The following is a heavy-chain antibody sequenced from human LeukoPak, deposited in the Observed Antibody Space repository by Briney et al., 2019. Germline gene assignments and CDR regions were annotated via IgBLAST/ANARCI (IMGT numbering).Heavy chain of an antibody. CDR3: AKVRGVVAVAGSYSY. D-gene: IGHD6-19*01. CDR1: GFTFDDYA. CDR2: ISWNSGSI. Sequence: GRSLRLSCAASGFTFDDYAMHWVRQAPGKGLEWVSGISWNSGSIGYADSVKGRFTISRDNAKNSLYLQMNSLRAEDTALYYCAKVRGVVAVAGSYSYWGQGTLVTVSS. V-gene: IGHV3-9*01. J-gene: IGHJ4*02.